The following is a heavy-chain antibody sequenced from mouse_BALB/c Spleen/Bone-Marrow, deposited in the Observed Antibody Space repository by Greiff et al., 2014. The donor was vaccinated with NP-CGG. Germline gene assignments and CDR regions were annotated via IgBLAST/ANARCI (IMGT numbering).Heavy chain of an antibody. CDR3: TRGLRAWFAY. CDR1: GYTFTSYY. D-gene: IGHD3-1*01. Sequence: QVQLQQPGAELVKPGASVKLSCKASGYTFTSYYMYWVKQRPGQGLEWIGRINPSNGGTNFNEKFKSKATLTVDKSSSTAYMQLSSLTSEDSAVYYCTRGLRAWFAYWGQGTLVTVSA. CDR2: INPSNGGT. V-gene: IGHV1-53*01. J-gene: IGHJ3*01.